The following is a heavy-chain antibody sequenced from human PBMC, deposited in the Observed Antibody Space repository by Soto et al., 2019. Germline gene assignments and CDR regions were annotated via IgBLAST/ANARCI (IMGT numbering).Heavy chain of an antibody. CDR1: GGTFSSYT. Sequence: QVQLVQSGAEVKKPGSSVKVSCKASGGTFSSYTISWVRQAPGQGLEWMGRIIPILGIATYAQKFQGRVTITADKSTSTAYRELSSLRSEDTAVYYCARGALSVVVPAAMEGGAFDIWGQGTMVTVSS. D-gene: IGHD2-2*01. J-gene: IGHJ3*02. CDR3: ARGALSVVVPAAMEGGAFDI. V-gene: IGHV1-69*02. CDR2: IIPILGIA.